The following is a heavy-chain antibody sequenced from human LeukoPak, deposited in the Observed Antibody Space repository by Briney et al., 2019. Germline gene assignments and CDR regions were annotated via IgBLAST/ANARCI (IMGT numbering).Heavy chain of an antibody. D-gene: IGHD4-17*01. CDR3: ARDGSGNYGDYDVYYYYGMDV. V-gene: IGHV4-59*01. CDR1: GGSISSYY. CDR2: IYYSGST. Sequence: SETLSLTCTVSGGSISSYYWSWIRQPPGKGLEWIGYIYYSGSTNYNPSLKSRVTISVDTSKNQFSLKLSSVTAADTAVYYCARDGSGNYGDYDVYYYYGMDVWGQGTTVAVSS. J-gene: IGHJ6*02.